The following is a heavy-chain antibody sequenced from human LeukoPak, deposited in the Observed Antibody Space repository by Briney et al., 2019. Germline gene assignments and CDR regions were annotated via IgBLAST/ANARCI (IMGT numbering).Heavy chain of an antibody. CDR3: AKDLYSYGFEGMDV. J-gene: IGHJ6*02. CDR1: GFTFSSYW. Sequence: GGSLRLSCAASGFTFSSYWMSWVRQAPGKGLEWVSAISGSGGSTYYADSVKGRFTISRDNSKNTLYLQMNSLRAEDTAVYYCAKDLYSYGFEGMDVWGQGTTVTVSS. V-gene: IGHV3-23*01. CDR2: ISGSGGST. D-gene: IGHD5-18*01.